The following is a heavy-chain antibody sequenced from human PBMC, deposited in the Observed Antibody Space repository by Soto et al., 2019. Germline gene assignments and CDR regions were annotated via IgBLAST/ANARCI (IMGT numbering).Heavy chain of an antibody. Sequence: GALILSCAASGFTFSSYWMSWVRQAPGKGLEWVANIKQDGSEKYYVDSVKGRFTISRDNAKNSLYLQMNSLRAEDTAVYYCARSFQTGDPSLFDYWGQGTLVTVSS. CDR2: IKQDGSEK. CDR3: ARSFQTGDPSLFDY. J-gene: IGHJ4*02. D-gene: IGHD7-27*01. V-gene: IGHV3-7*03. CDR1: GFTFSSYW.